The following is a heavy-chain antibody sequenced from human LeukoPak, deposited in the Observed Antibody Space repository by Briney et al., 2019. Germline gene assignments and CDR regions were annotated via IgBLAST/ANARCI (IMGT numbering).Heavy chain of an antibody. CDR1: GFTFSSYG. CDR2: IWYDGSNK. Sequence: PGRSLRLSCAASGFTFSSYGMHWVRQAPGKGLEWVAVIWYDGSNKYYADSVKGRFTISRDNSKNTLYLQMNSLRAEDTAVYYCARFNSSQWFDPWGQGTLVTVSS. CDR3: ARFNSSQWFDP. D-gene: IGHD6-13*01. V-gene: IGHV3-33*01. J-gene: IGHJ5*02.